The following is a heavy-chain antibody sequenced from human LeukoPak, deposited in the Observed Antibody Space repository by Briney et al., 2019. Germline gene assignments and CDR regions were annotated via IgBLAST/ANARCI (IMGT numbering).Heavy chain of an antibody. CDR3: ARDRGSGHFYEIDY. J-gene: IGHJ4*02. V-gene: IGHV3-53*05. CDR2: IYSCGST. Sequence: GGSLRLSCTVSGFTVSSNSMSWVRQAPGKGLEWVSVIYSCGSTYYADSVKGRFTISRDNSKNTLYLQMNSLRAEDTAVYYCARDRGSGHFYEIDYWGQGTLVTVSS. CDR1: GFTVSSNS. D-gene: IGHD3-3*01.